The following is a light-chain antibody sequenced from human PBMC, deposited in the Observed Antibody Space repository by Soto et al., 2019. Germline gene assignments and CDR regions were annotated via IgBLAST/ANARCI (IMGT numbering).Light chain of an antibody. Sequence: EIVLTQSPGTLSLSPGERATFSCRASQIVSANDLAWYQQKPGQSPRLLIFGASSRATGIPDRFSGSGSGTDFTLTISRVEPEDFAVYYCQQYGSSPFTFGPGTKVDIK. CDR3: QQYGSSPFT. CDR2: GAS. J-gene: IGKJ3*01. CDR1: QIVSAND. V-gene: IGKV3-20*01.